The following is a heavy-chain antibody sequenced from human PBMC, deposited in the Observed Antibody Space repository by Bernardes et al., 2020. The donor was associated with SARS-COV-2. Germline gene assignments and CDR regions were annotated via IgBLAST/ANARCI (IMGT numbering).Heavy chain of an antibody. D-gene: IGHD3-16*01. Sequence: GPTLVKPTQTLTLTCTFSGFSLSTNGLGVGWIRQPPGKALEWLALIYWDDDKRYSPSLRSRLTITKDTSKNQVVLTMTNMDPVDTATYYCAHWFGMITRAWFDPWGQGILVTVSS. CDR3: AHWFGMITRAWFDP. J-gene: IGHJ5*02. V-gene: IGHV2-5*02. CDR1: GFSLSTNGLG. CDR2: IYWDDDK.